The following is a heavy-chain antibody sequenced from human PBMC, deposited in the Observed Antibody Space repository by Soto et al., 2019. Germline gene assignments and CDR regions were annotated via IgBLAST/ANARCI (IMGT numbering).Heavy chain of an antibody. CDR2: IIPILGIA. J-gene: IGHJ6*03. CDR1: GGTFSSYT. Sequence: ASVKVSCKASGGTFSSYTISWVRQAPGQGLEWMGRIIPILGIANYAQKFQGRVTITADKSTSTAYMELSSLRSEDTAVYYCARDERSQGIHDFWSGYYMDVWGKGTTVTVS. V-gene: IGHV1-69*04. D-gene: IGHD3-3*01. CDR3: ARDERSQGIHDFWSGYYMDV.